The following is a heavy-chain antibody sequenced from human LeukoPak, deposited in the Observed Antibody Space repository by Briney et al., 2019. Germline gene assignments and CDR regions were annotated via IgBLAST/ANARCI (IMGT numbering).Heavy chain of an antibody. D-gene: IGHD6-19*01. CDR1: GFSFSSYD. CDR2: IGSGGDT. V-gene: IGHV3-13*01. CDR3: ARAVAGTDEIDS. J-gene: IGHJ4*02. Sequence: PGGSLRLSCAGSGFSFSSYDMLWVRQATGKGLEWVSAIGSGGDTYYAGSVEGRFTISRESAKNSFYLQMNSLSAGDTAVYFCARAVAGTDEIDSWGQGTLVTVSS.